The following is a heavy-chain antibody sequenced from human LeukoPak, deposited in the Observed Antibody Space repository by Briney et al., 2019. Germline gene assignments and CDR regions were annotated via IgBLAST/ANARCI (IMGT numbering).Heavy chain of an antibody. CDR1: GGSISSGSYY. Sequence: PPETLSLTCTVSGGSISSGSYYWSWIRQPAGKGLEWIGRIYTSGSTNYNPSLKSRVTISVDTSKNQFSLKLSSVTAADTAVYYCARVLGATIGYWGQGTLVTVSS. D-gene: IGHD1-26*01. J-gene: IGHJ4*02. V-gene: IGHV4-61*02. CDR3: ARVLGATIGY. CDR2: IYTSGST.